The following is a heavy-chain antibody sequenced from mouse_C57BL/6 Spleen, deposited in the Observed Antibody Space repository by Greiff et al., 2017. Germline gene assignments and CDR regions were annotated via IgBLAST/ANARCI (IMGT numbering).Heavy chain of an antibody. Sequence: EVQLQQSGPELVKPGASVKIPCKASGYTFTDYNMDWVKQSHGKSLEWIGDINPNNGGTIYNQKFKGKATLTVDKSSSTAYMELRSLTSEDTAVYYGARGGVYPDFDYWGQGTTLTVSS. J-gene: IGHJ2*01. CDR3: ARGGVYPDFDY. CDR1: GYTFTDYN. D-gene: IGHD2-1*01. V-gene: IGHV1-18*01. CDR2: INPNNGGT.